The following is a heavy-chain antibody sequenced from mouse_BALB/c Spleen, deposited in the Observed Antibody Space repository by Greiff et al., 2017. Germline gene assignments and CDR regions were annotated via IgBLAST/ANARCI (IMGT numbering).Heavy chain of an antibody. CDR2: IDPANGNT. D-gene: IGHD1-1*01. CDR3: ASYYYGSSYDYFDY. CDR1: GFNIKDTY. V-gene: IGHV14-3*02. J-gene: IGHJ2*01. Sequence: EVQRVESGAELVKPGASVKLSCTASGFNIKDTYMHWVKQRPEQGLEWIGRIDPANGNTKYDPKFQGKATITADTSSNTAYLQLSSLTSEDTAVYYCASYYYGSSYDYFDYWGQGTTLTVSS.